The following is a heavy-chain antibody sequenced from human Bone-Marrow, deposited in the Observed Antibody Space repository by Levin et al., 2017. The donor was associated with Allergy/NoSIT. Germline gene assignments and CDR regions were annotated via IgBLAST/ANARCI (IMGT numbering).Heavy chain of an antibody. D-gene: IGHD5-24*01. CDR3: IRHEETIDY. Sequence: KVSCAASGFTFSGSGIHWVRQASGKGLEWVGHIRSKPNSYATAYAASVKGRFTISRDDSKTTAYLQMNSLKTEDTAVYYCIRHEETIDYWGQGTRVTVSS. J-gene: IGHJ4*02. CDR2: IRSKPNSYAT. V-gene: IGHV3-73*01. CDR1: GFTFSGSG.